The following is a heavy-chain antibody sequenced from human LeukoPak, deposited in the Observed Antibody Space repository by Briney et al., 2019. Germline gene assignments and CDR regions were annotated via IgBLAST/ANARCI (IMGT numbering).Heavy chain of an antibody. D-gene: IGHD3-22*01. CDR1: GFTFSDYN. Sequence: GGSLRLSCAASGFTFSDYNMRWIRQAPGKGLEWVSSISRSGSTKYYADSVKGRFTISRDNAKNSLYLQMNSLRAEDTAVYYCARVQGDSSGYWGLAYYYYMDVWGKGTTVTISS. J-gene: IGHJ6*03. CDR3: ARVQGDSSGYWGLAYYYYMDV. CDR2: ISRSGSTK. V-gene: IGHV3-11*04.